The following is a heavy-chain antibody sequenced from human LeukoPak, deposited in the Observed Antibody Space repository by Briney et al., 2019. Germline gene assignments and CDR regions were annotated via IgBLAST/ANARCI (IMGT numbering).Heavy chain of an antibody. CDR2: FDPSDSYT. D-gene: IGHD3-22*01. J-gene: IGHJ3*02. CDR3: ARIPLDSSGYYYAGDGFDI. CDR1: GYSFTSYW. Sequence: GESLKISCKGPGYSFTSYWITWVRQMPGKGLEWMGKFDPSDSYTNYSPSLQGHVTISADKSISTAYLQWSSLEASDTAMYYCARIPLDSSGYYYAGDGFDIWGQGTMVTVSS. V-gene: IGHV5-10-1*01.